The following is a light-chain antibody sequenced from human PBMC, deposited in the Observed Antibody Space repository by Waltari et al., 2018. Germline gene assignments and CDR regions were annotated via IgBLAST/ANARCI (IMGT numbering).Light chain of an antibody. CDR1: NLASKS. V-gene: IGLV3-21*01. Sequence: SYVLTTPPSVSVAPGDTARLTGGGTNLASKSMHWYRQRPGQAPVLVISYDSDRPSGIPDRLSGSNSGNTATLTISRVEDGDEADYYCQVWDANTDPGVFGTGTEVTVL. CDR3: QVWDANTDPGV. J-gene: IGLJ1*01. CDR2: YDS.